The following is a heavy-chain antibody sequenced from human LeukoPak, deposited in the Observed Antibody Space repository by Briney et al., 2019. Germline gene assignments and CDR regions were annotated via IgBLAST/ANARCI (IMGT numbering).Heavy chain of an antibody. D-gene: IGHD6-19*01. CDR2: IYYSGST. J-gene: IGHJ4*02. CDR3: ARQDSSGWYDFDY. Sequence: SETLSLTCTVSGGSISSSSYYWGWIRQPPGKGLEWIGSIYYSGSTYYNPSLKSRVIISVDTSKNQFSLKLSSVTAADTAVYYCARQDSSGWYDFDYWGQGTLVTVSS. V-gene: IGHV4-39*01. CDR1: GGSISSSSYY.